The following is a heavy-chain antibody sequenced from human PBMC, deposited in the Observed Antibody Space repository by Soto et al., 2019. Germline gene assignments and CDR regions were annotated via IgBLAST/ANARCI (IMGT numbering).Heavy chain of an antibody. CDR3: GKVLVGATGHNDSDS. D-gene: IGHD2-15*01. J-gene: IGHJ4*02. V-gene: IGHV4-34*01. Sequence: SETLSLTCAVYGGSFSGYYWSWIRRPPGKGLEWIGEINHSGSTNYNPSLKSRVTISRDTSKNQFSLKLTSVTAADTALYYCGKVLVGATGHNDSDSWGPGTLVTVSS. CDR2: INHSGST. CDR1: GGSFSGYY.